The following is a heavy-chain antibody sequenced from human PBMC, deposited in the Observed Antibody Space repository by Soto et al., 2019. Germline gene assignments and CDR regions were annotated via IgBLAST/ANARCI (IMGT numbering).Heavy chain of an antibody. D-gene: IGHD3-22*01. CDR3: ARDDDSSGSPLGY. CDR1: GFTFTRYS. V-gene: IGHV3-21*01. Sequence: GGSLRLSCAASGFTFTRYSMNWVRQAPGKGLEWVSSISSTTNYIYYGDSMKGRFTISRDNSKNTLYLQMNSLRAEDTAVYYCARDDDSSGSPLGYWGQGTLVTVSS. CDR2: ISSTTNYI. J-gene: IGHJ4*02.